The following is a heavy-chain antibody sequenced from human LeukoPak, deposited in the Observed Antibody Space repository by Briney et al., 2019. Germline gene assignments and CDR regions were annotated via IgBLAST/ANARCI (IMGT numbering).Heavy chain of an antibody. CDR1: GFTFSDYY. Sequence: NPGGSLRLSCAASGFTFSDYYMSWIRQAPGKGLEWVSYISSSGSTIYYADSVKGRFAISRDNAKNSLYLQMNSLRAEDTAVYYCARDPYCSSTSCYDYYYMDVWGKGTTVTVSS. J-gene: IGHJ6*03. V-gene: IGHV3-11*04. CDR2: ISSSGSTI. CDR3: ARDPYCSSTSCYDYYYMDV. D-gene: IGHD2-2*01.